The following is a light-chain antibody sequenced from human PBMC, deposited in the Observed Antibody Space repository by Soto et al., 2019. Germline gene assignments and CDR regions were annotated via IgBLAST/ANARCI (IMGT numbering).Light chain of an antibody. V-gene: IGLV2-11*01. Sequence: QSVLTQPRSVSGSPGQSVTISCTGTSSDVGAYDFVSWYQQHPGKAPKLMMSDVTKRPSGVPDRFSGSTSGNTASLTISGLQAEDETDYFCSLYSSNGSLIFGPGTKVTVL. J-gene: IGLJ1*01. CDR2: DVT. CDR1: SSDVGAYDF. CDR3: SLYSSNGSLI.